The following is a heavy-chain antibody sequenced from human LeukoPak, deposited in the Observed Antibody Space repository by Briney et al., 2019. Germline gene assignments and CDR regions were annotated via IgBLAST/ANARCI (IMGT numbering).Heavy chain of an antibody. D-gene: IGHD1-20*01. CDR3: AREGDNWNARAFDI. CDR1: GGSISSGSYY. CDR2: IYTSGST. V-gene: IGHV4-61*02. J-gene: IGHJ3*02. Sequence: PSETLSLTCTVSGGSISSGSYYWSWIRQPAGKGLEWIGRIYTSGSTNYNPSLKSRVTISVDTSKNQFSLKLNSVTAADTAVYYCAREGDNWNARAFDIWGQGTMVTVSS.